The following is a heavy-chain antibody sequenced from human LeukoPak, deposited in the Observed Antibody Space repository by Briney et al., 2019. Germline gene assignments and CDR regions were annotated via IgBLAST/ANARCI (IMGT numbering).Heavy chain of an antibody. D-gene: IGHD3-22*01. Sequence: ASVKVSCKASGYAFTTYGISWVRQAPGQGLEWMGWISAYNGNTNYAQKFQGRVTMTTDTSTSTAYVELRSLRSDDTAVYYCARGDYYDSSGYYYPDAFDIWGQGTMVTVSS. CDR3: ARGDYYDSSGYYYPDAFDI. V-gene: IGHV1-18*01. CDR2: ISAYNGNT. CDR1: GYAFTTYG. J-gene: IGHJ3*02.